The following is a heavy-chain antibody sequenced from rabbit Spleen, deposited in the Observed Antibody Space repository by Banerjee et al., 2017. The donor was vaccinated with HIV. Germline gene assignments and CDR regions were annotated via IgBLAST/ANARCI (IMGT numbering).Heavy chain of an antibody. CDR2: IDTGSSGFT. Sequence: QEQLKESGGGLVQPGGSLTLTCTASGFSFSSSYYMCWVRQAPGKGLEWIACIDTGSSGFTYFATWAKGRFTCSKTSSTTVTLQVTRLTAADTATYFCARDLVTVIGWNFNLWGPGTLVTVS. J-gene: IGHJ4*01. D-gene: IGHD5-1*01. V-gene: IGHV1S45*01. CDR1: GFSFSSSYY. CDR3: ARDLVTVIGWNFNL.